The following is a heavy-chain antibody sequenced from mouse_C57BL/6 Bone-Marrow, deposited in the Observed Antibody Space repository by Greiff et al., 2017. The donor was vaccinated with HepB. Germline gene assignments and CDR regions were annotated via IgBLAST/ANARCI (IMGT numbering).Heavy chain of an antibody. CDR1: GFTFNTYA. J-gene: IGHJ2*01. V-gene: IGHV10-3*01. Sequence: EVQVVESGGGLVQPKGSLKLSCAASGFTFNTYAMHWVRQAPGKGLEWVARIRSKSSNYATYYADSVKDRFTISRDDSQSMLYLQMNNLKTEDTAMYYCVRERGGTGTFDYWGQGTTLTVSS. D-gene: IGHD4-1*01. CDR3: VRERGGTGTFDY. CDR2: IRSKSSNYAT.